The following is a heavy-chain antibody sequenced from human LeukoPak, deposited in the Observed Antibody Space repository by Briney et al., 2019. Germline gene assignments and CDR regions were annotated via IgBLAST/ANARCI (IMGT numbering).Heavy chain of an antibody. V-gene: IGHV1-8*01. CDR1: GYTFTSYD. CDR2: MNPNSGNT. CDR3: ARGYSGYDSAYYYYYMDV. J-gene: IGHJ6*03. Sequence: ASVKVSCKASGYTFTSYDINWVRQATGQGLEWMGWMNPNSGNTGYAQEFQGRVTMTRNTSISTAYMELSSLRSEDTAVYYCARGYSGYDSAYYYYYMDVWGKGTTVTVSS. D-gene: IGHD5-12*01.